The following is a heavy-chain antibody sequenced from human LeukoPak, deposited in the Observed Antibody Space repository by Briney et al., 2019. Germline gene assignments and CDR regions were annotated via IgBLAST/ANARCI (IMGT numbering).Heavy chain of an antibody. D-gene: IGHD2-15*01. Sequence: SEILSLTCTVSGGSISSYYWSWIRQPPGKGLELIGYIYYSGSTYYNPSLKSRVTISVGTSKNQFSLKLSSVTAADTAVYYCARPRLYCSGGSCYGWYFDLWGRGTLATVSS. CDR2: IYYSGST. CDR1: GGSISSYY. V-gene: IGHV4-59*08. J-gene: IGHJ2*01. CDR3: ARPRLYCSGGSCYGWYFDL.